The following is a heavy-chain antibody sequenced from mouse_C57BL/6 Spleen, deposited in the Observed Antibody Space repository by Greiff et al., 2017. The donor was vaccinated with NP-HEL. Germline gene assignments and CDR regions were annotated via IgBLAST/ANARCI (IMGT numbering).Heavy chain of an antibody. CDR2: IDPNSGGT. V-gene: IGHV1-72*01. Sequence: VQLQQPGAELVKPGASVKLSCKASGYTFTSYWMHWVKQRPGRGLEWIGRIDPNSGGTKYNEKFKSKATLTVDKPSSRAYMQLSCLTSEDSAVYYCAKGDYDYSFYFDYWGQGTTLTVSS. CDR1: GYTFTSYW. J-gene: IGHJ2*01. D-gene: IGHD2-4*01. CDR3: AKGDYDYSFYFDY.